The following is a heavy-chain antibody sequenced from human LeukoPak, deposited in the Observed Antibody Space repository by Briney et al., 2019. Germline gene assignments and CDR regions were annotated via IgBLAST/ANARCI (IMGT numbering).Heavy chain of an antibody. D-gene: IGHD3-10*01. Sequence: GASVKVSCKVSGYTLTELSMHWVRQAPGQGLEWMGWINPNSGGTNYAQKFQGRVTMTRDTSISTAYMELSRLRSDDTAVYYCARDRYTMVRGEKNWFDPWGQGTLVTVSS. V-gene: IGHV1-2*02. J-gene: IGHJ5*02. CDR3: ARDRYTMVRGEKNWFDP. CDR2: INPNSGGT. CDR1: GYTLTELS.